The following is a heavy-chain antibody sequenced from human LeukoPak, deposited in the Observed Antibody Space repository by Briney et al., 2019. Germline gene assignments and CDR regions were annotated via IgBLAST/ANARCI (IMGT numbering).Heavy chain of an antibody. Sequence: SVKVSCKASGGSFSRYAISWVRQAPGQGLEWMGGIIPIFGTANYAQKFRGRVTITADESTRTAYMELRTLRSEDTAIYYCARGSGETGGYYYVYWGRGTPVTVSS. CDR2: IIPIFGTA. J-gene: IGHJ4*02. D-gene: IGHD3-22*01. V-gene: IGHV1-69*13. CDR1: GGSFSRYA. CDR3: ARGSGETGGYYYVY.